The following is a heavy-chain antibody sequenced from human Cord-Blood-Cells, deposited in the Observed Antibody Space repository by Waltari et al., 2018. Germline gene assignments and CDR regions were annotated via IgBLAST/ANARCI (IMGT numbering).Heavy chain of an antibody. V-gene: IGHV3-9*01. J-gene: IGHJ6*03. CDR3: AKDGGEDDYYYYMDV. CDR2: ISWNRGSI. D-gene: IGHD3-16*01. Sequence: EVQLVESGGGLVQPGRSLRLSCAASGFTFDDYAMHWVRQAPGKGLEWVSSISWNRGSIGYADSGKGRFTISKDNAKNSLYLQMNSLRAEDTALYYCAKDGGEDDYYYYMDVWGKGTTVTVSS. CDR1: GFTFDDYA.